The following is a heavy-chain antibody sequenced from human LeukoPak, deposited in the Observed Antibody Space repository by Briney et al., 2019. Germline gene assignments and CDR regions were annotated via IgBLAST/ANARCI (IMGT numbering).Heavy chain of an antibody. CDR3: ARVRDTAMVTPYWYFDL. Sequence: SETLSLTCTVSGGSISSYYWSWIRQPAGKGLEWIGRIYTSGSTNYNPSLKSRVTMSVDTSKNQFSLKLSSVTAADTAVYYCARVRDTAMVTPYWYFDLWGRGTLVTVSP. CDR2: IYTSGST. V-gene: IGHV4-4*07. D-gene: IGHD5-18*01. CDR1: GGSISSYY. J-gene: IGHJ2*01.